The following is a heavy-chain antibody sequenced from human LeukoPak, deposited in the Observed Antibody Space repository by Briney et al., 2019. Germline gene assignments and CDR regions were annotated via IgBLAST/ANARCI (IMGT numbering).Heavy chain of an antibody. Sequence: RAGGSLRLSCAASGFTFDDYAMHWVRQAPGKGLEWVSGISWNSGSIGYADSVKGRFTISRDNAKNSLYLQMNSLRAEDTALYYCAKDLGSGYFFHLVRGGGMDVWGQGTTVTVSS. CDR1: GFTFDDYA. D-gene: IGHD3-22*01. V-gene: IGHV3-9*01. CDR2: ISWNSGSI. CDR3: AKDLGSGYFFHLVRGGGMDV. J-gene: IGHJ6*02.